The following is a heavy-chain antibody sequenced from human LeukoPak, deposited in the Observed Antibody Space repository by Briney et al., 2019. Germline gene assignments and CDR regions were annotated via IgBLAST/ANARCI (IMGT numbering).Heavy chain of an antibody. CDR1: GFTFSSYA. Sequence: GGSLRLSCAASGFTFSSYAMSWVRQAPGKALEWVSAISGSGGSTYYADSVKGRFTISRDNSKNTLCLQTNSLRAEDTAVYYCAKNRLVRGTYYFDYWGQGTLVTVSS. J-gene: IGHJ4*02. V-gene: IGHV3-23*01. D-gene: IGHD3-10*01. CDR2: ISGSGGST. CDR3: AKNRLVRGTYYFDY.